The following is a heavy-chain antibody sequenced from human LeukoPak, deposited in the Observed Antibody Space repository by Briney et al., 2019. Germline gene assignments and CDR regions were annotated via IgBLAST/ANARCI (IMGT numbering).Heavy chain of an antibody. V-gene: IGHV4-4*07. Sequence: SETLSLTCTVSGGSISNYYWSWIRQPAGKGLEWIGRINTSGSTNCNPSLKSRVTMSADTSKNQFSLQLSSVTATDTAVYYCARANVLRYFDWLVRLNAFDIWGQGTMVTVSS. D-gene: IGHD3-9*01. CDR2: INTSGST. J-gene: IGHJ3*02. CDR1: GGSISNYY. CDR3: ARANVLRYFDWLVRLNAFDI.